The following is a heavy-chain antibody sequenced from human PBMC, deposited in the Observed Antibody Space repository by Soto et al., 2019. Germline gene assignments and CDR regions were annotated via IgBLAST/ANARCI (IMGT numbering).Heavy chain of an antibody. D-gene: IGHD3-3*01. Sequence: GASVKVSCKASGYTFTSYAMHWVRQAPGQRLEWMGWINAGNGNTKYSQKFQGRVTITRDTSASTAYMELSSLRSEDTAVYYCARDLSYDFWTSDAFDIWGQGTMVTVSS. J-gene: IGHJ3*02. CDR2: INAGNGNT. CDR1: GYTFTSYA. V-gene: IGHV1-3*01. CDR3: ARDLSYDFWTSDAFDI.